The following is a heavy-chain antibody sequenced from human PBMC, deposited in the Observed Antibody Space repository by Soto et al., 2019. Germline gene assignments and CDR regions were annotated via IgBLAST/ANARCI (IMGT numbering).Heavy chain of an antibody. Sequence: SETLSLTCTASGGSIINYYWSWSWIRQPPGKGLEWIGYINFRGNTNYNPSLKSRVTVSVDTSKNQFSLRLGSVAAADPAVNYCERLFWTLWAAYFEHWGQGTLVT. V-gene: IGHV4-59*08. CDR2: INFRGNT. J-gene: IGHJ4*02. D-gene: IGHD2-2*03. CDR1: GGSIINYY. CDR3: ERLFWTLWAAYFEH.